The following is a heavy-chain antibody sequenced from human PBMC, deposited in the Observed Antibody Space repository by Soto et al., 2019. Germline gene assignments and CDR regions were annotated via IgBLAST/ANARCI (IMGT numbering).Heavy chain of an antibody. CDR2: VNANGGST. CDR3: ARQITMVRGAPFGY. CDR1: GYTFISFY. D-gene: IGHD3-10*01. V-gene: IGHV1-46*01. Sequence: QVQLVQSGAEVMKPGASVRVSCKASGYTFISFYMHWVRPAPGQGLAWMGVVNANGGSTNYAQKFQGRVTMTRDTSMRTVYMEVNSLRSEDTAVYYCARQITMVRGAPFGYWGQGTLVTVSS. J-gene: IGHJ4*02.